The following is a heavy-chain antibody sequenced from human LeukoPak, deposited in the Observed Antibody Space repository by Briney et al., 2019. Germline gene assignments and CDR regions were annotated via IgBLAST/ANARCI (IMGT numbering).Heavy chain of an antibody. Sequence: GGSLRLSCAASGFTVSGNYMSWVRQAPGKGLEWVSVIYSGGSTYYADSVKGRFTISRDNSKNTLYLQMNSLRAEDTAVYYCAGTELQGIWYFDLWGRGTLVTVSS. D-gene: IGHD1-26*01. CDR3: AGTELQGIWYFDL. J-gene: IGHJ2*01. CDR1: GFTVSGNY. CDR2: IYSGGST. V-gene: IGHV3-53*01.